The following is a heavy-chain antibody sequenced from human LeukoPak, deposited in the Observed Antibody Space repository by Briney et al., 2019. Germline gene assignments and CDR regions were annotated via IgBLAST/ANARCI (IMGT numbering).Heavy chain of an antibody. CDR1: GGSIDSSNYY. Sequence: SETLSLTCTVSGGSIDSSNYYWDWIRQPPGKVLEWLGNIYYSGTTFYTSSLKSRVTISADMSKNQFSLRLTSVTAADTAVYYCARQRADYFYHYMDVWGKGTTVIVSS. J-gene: IGHJ6*03. CDR3: ARQRADYFYHYMDV. V-gene: IGHV4-39*01. CDR2: IYYSGTT.